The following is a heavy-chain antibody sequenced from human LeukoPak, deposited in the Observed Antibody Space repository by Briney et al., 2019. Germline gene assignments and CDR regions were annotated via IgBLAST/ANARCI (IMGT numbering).Heavy chain of an antibody. CDR1: GFTFSSYG. J-gene: IGHJ4*02. D-gene: IGHD6-13*01. Sequence: GGSLRLSCAASGFTFSSYGMHWVRQAPGKGLEWVAVIWYDGSNKYYADSVKGRFTISRDNSKNTLYLQMYSLRAEDTAVYYCARAMYSSSWLGGYWGQGTLVTVSS. V-gene: IGHV3-33*01. CDR2: IWYDGSNK. CDR3: ARAMYSSSWLGGY.